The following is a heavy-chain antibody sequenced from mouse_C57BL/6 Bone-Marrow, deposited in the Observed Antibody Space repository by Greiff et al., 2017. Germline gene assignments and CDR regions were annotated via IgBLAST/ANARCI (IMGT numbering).Heavy chain of an antibody. V-gene: IGHV5-15*01. CDR2: ISNLAYSI. D-gene: IGHD2-2*01. CDR1: GFTFSDYG. J-gene: IGHJ4*01. CDR3: ARLWLRRWAMDY. Sequence: EVKLMESGGGLVQPGGSLKLSCAASGFTFSDYGMAWVRQAPRKGPEWVAFISNLAYSIYYADTVTGRFTISRENAKNTLYLEMSSLRSEDTAMYYCARLWLRRWAMDYWGQGTSVTVSS.